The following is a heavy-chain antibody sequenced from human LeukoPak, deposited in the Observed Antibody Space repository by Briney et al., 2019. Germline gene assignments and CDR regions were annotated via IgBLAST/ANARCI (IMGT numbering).Heavy chain of an antibody. CDR2: INHSGST. CDR3: AKEFWNSRSGYLQAFDI. CDR1: GGSFSGYY. V-gene: IGHV4-34*01. D-gene: IGHD3-10*01. J-gene: IGHJ3*02. Sequence: SETLPLTCAVYGGSFSGYYWSWIRQPPGKGLEWVGEINHSGSTNYNPSLKSRVTISVDTSKNQFSLRLSSVTAADTAVYYCAKEFWNSRSGYLQAFDIWGQGTMVTVSA.